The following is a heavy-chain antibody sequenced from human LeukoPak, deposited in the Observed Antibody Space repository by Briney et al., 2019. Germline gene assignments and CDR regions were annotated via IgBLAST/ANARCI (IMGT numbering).Heavy chain of an antibody. D-gene: IGHD1-7*01. CDR1: GGSISSYY. CDR3: ARDDWNWGYFDY. CDR2: IYYSGST. Sequence: SSETLSLTCTVSGGSISSYYWSWIRQPPGKGLEWIGYIYYSGSTNYNPSLKSRVTISVDTSKNQFSLKLSSVTAADTAVYYCARDDWNWGYFDYWGQGTLVTVSS. V-gene: IGHV4-59*01. J-gene: IGHJ4*02.